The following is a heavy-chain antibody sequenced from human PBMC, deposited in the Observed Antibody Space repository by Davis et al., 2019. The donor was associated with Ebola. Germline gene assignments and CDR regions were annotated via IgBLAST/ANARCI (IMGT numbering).Heavy chain of an antibody. CDR2: IWYDGSNK. D-gene: IGHD6-19*01. CDR3: AKGTVAGY. J-gene: IGHJ4*02. V-gene: IGHV3-30*02. Sequence: GGSLRLSCAASGFTFSNYGMHWVRQAPGKGLEWVAVIWYDGSNKYYGDSAKGRFTISRDNSKNTLYLQMNSLRAEDTAVYYCAKGTVAGYWGQGTLVTVSS. CDR1: GFTFSNYG.